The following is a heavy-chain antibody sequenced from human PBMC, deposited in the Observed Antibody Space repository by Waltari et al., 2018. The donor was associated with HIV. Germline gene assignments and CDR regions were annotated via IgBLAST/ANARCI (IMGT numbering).Heavy chain of an antibody. V-gene: IGHV4-34*02. CDR1: GESFSMITTGPSENIT. J-gene: IGHJ5*02. CDR3: ARGVSEDHIWGSYFDH. CDR2: SL. D-gene: IGHD3-16*01. Sequence: QVHLKQWGAGLLKPSETLSLTCGVQGESFSMITTGPSENITGPGSATPQGRDWSGLGKSLSLKRRVSMSADTSKKQFSLRLSSVTAADTAVYYCARGVSEDHIWGSYFDHWGQGTPVTVSS.